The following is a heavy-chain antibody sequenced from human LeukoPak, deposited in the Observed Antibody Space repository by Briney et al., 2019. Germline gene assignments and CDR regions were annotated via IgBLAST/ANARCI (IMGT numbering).Heavy chain of an antibody. CDR1: GYTFTGYY. CDR2: INPNSGGT. Sequence: GASVKVSCKASGYTFTGYYMHWARQAPGQGLEWMGWINPNSGGTNYAQKFQGRVTMTRDTSISTAYMELSRLRSDDTAVYYCARVTDGYNFETHYYYYGMDVWGQGTTVTVSS. V-gene: IGHV1-2*02. D-gene: IGHD5-24*01. CDR3: ARVTDGYNFETHYYYYGMDV. J-gene: IGHJ6*02.